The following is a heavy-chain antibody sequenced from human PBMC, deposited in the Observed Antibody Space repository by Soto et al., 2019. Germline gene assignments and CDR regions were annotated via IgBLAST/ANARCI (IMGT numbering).Heavy chain of an antibody. CDR1: GYTFTGYY. Sequence: QVQLVQSGAEVKKPGASVKVSCKASGYTFTGYYMHWVRQALGQGLEWMGWINPNSGGTNYAQKFQGWVTMTRDTSISTAYMELSRLRSDDTAVYYCARGSYYDSSGYYYFPYWGQGTLVTVSS. V-gene: IGHV1-2*04. J-gene: IGHJ4*02. D-gene: IGHD3-22*01. CDR2: INPNSGGT. CDR3: ARGSYYDSSGYYYFPY.